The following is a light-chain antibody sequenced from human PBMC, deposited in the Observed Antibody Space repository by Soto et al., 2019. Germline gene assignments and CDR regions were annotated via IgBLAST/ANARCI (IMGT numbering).Light chain of an antibody. CDR3: SSYTSTITLV. CDR2: DVS. CDR1: SSDVGGYNY. V-gene: IGLV2-14*01. Sequence: QSALTQPASVSGSPGQSITISYTGTSSDVGGYNYVSWYQQHPGKAPKLIIYDVSNRPSGISYRFSGSKSGNTASLTISGLQAEDEADYYCSSYTSTITLVFGGGTKLTVL. J-gene: IGLJ2*01.